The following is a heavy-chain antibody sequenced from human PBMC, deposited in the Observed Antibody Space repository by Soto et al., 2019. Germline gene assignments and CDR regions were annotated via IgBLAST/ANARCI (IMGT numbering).Heavy chain of an antibody. V-gene: IGHV1-18*01. D-gene: IGHD6-13*01. Sequence: VKVSCKASGYTFMNYGINWVRQAPGQGLEWMGWISIYDGNTIYAQKFQGRVTMTEDTSTDTAYMELSSLRSEDTAVYYCAAVPSSSWYYFDYWGQGTLVTVSS. CDR1: GYTFMNYG. CDR2: ISIYDGNT. CDR3: AAVPSSSWYYFDY. J-gene: IGHJ4*02.